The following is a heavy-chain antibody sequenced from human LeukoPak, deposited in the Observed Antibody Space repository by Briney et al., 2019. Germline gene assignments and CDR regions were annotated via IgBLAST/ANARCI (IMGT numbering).Heavy chain of an antibody. D-gene: IGHD3-3*01. CDR2: IWYDGSNK. CDR3: ARDLRITIFRVGPYYFDY. V-gene: IGHV3-33*01. Sequence: PGRSLRLSCAASGFTFSNYGMHWVRQAPGKGLEWVAVIWYDGSNKYYADSVKGRFTISRDNSKNTLYLQMNSLRAEDTAVYYCARDLRITIFRVGPYYFDYWGQGTLVTVSS. CDR1: GFTFSNYG. J-gene: IGHJ4*02.